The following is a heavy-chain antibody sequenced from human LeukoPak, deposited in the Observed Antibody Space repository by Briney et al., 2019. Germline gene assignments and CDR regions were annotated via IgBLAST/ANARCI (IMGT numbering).Heavy chain of an antibody. CDR3: ARDRAIPKADVFDI. CDR2: IIPMIGTT. J-gene: IGHJ3*02. Sequence: SVKVSCKASGYTFTSYGISWVRQAPGQGLEWMGGIIPMIGTTNFAPKFQVRVAFTADASTSTAYMDLSSLTSEDTAMYYCARDRAIPKADVFDIWGQGTMVTVSS. CDR1: GYTFTSYG. V-gene: IGHV1-69*13.